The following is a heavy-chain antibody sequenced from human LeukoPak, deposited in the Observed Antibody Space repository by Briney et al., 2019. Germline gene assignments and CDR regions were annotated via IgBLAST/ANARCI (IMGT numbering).Heavy chain of an antibody. J-gene: IGHJ4*02. Sequence: PSETLSLTCTVSGGSISSSSYYWGWIHQPPGKGLEWIGSIYYSGSTYYNPSLKSRVTISVDTSKNQFSLKLSSVTAADTAVYYCASRYYDSSGLDYWGQGTLVTVSS. CDR1: GGSISSSSYY. CDR2: IYYSGST. CDR3: ASRYYDSSGLDY. V-gene: IGHV4-39*01. D-gene: IGHD3-22*01.